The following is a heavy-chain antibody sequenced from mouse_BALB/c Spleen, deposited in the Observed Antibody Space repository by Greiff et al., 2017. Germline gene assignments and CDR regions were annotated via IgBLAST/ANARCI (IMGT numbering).Heavy chain of an antibody. CDR3: TRSYYYGSSYYYYAMDY. CDR2: IRLKSNNYAT. Sequence: EVKLVESGGGLVQPGGSMKLSCVASGFTFSNYWMNWVRQSPEKGLEWVAEIRLKSNNYATHYAESVKGRFTISRDDSKSSVYLQMNNLRAEDTGIYYCTRSYYYGSSYYYYAMDYWGQGTSVTVSS. V-gene: IGHV6-6*02. J-gene: IGHJ4*01. CDR1: GFTFSNYW. D-gene: IGHD1-1*01.